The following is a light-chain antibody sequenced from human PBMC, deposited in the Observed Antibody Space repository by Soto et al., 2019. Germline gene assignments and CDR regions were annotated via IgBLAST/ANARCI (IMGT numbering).Light chain of an antibody. CDR3: QSYDSSLSGGV. V-gene: IGLV1-40*01. CDR2: GNN. CDR1: SSNIGAAYD. Sequence: QSVLTQPPSVSGAPGQKVTISCTRSSSNIGAAYDVHWYQHLPGTAPKLLIYGNNNRPSGVPDRFSGSKSGTSASLAITGLQAEDGADYYCQSYDSSLSGGVFGGGTKVTVL. J-gene: IGLJ3*02.